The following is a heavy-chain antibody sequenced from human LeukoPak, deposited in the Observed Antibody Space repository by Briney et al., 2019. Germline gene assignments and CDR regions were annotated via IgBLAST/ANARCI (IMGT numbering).Heavy chain of an antibody. J-gene: IGHJ4*02. Sequence: PGGSLRLSCAASGFTFRSYAMSWVRQAPGKGLEWVSGISPSGGSTYYADSVKGRFTIPRDNSKNTLYLQMNSLRAEDTAVYYCAKDWNYDSSGLNYFDHWGQGTLVTVSS. CDR3: AKDWNYDSSGLNYFDH. D-gene: IGHD3-22*01. CDR2: ISPSGGST. V-gene: IGHV3-23*01. CDR1: GFTFRSYA.